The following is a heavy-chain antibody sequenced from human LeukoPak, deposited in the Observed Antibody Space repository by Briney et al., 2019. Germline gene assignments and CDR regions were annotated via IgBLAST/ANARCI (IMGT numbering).Heavy chain of an antibody. Sequence: LETLSLTCAVYGVSFSGYYWSWIRQPPGKGLEWIGEINHSGSTNYNPSLKSRVTISVDTSKNQFSLKLSSVTAADTAVYYCARGGPLGYCSSTSCSNLNYYYYYGMDVWGQGTTVTVSS. J-gene: IGHJ6*02. CDR1: GVSFSGYY. D-gene: IGHD2-2*01. CDR2: INHSGST. V-gene: IGHV4-34*01. CDR3: ARGGPLGYCSSTSCSNLNYYYYYGMDV.